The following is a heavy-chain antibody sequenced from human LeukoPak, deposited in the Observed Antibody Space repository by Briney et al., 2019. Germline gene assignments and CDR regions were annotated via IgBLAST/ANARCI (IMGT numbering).Heavy chain of an antibody. D-gene: IGHD2-21*02. J-gene: IGHJ3*02. CDR3: ARGSLAYCGGDCSHAFDI. V-gene: IGHV4-39*07. CDR1: GGSISSSSYY. CDR2: INHSGST. Sequence: PSETLSLTCTVSGGSISSSSYYWGWIRQPPGKGLEWIGEINHSGSTNYNPSLKSRVTISVDTSKNQFSLKLSSVTAADTAVYYCARGSLAYCGGDCSHAFDIWGQGTMVTVSS.